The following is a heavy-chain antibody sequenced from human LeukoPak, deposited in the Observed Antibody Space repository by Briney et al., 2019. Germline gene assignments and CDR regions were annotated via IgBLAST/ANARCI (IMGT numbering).Heavy chain of an antibody. CDR1: GGSISSYY. CDR2: IYTSGST. Sequence: SETLSLTCTVSGGSISSYYWSWIRQPPGKGLERIGRIYTSGSTNYNPSLKSRVTISVDTSKNQFSLKLSSVTAADTAVYYCARARSGLSGWFDPWGQGTLVTVSS. J-gene: IGHJ5*02. V-gene: IGHV4-4*08. CDR3: ARARSGLSGWFDP. D-gene: IGHD2-15*01.